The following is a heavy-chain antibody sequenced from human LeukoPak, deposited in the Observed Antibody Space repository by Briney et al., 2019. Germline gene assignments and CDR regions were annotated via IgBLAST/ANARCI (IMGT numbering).Heavy chain of an antibody. CDR1: GYSLTNYL. CDR3: ARQPPGLFATDY. CDR2: IYPSDSNT. V-gene: IGHV5-51*01. J-gene: IGHJ4*02. Sequence: GESLKISCKGSGYSLTNYLIAWMRQMPGKGLEWMGIIYPSDSNTRYNPSFQGQVSISADKSISTAYLQWGSLEASDTAMYYCARQPPGLFATDYWGQGTLVTVSS.